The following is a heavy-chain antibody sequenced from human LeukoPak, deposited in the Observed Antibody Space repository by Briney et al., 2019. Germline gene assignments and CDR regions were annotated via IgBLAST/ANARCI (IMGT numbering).Heavy chain of an antibody. J-gene: IGHJ2*01. V-gene: IGHV3-48*04. CDR2: ISGGSSSSDGGAI. CDR1: GFTFSTYS. D-gene: IGHD6-19*01. Sequence: GGSLRLSCTASGFTFSTYSMNWVRQAPGRGLEWVSYISGGSSSSDGGAIQYADSVKGRFTISRDNAKNSLYLQMNSLRAEDTAVYYCARGQTVAAGGYDLWGRGTLVTVSS. CDR3: ARGQTVAAGGYDL.